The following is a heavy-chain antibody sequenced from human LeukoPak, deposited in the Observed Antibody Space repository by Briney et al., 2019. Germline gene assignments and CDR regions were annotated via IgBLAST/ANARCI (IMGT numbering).Heavy chain of an antibody. CDR1: GFTFSSYA. D-gene: IGHD1-26*01. V-gene: IGHV3-23*01. CDR3: AKDSGVGWELLLYYFDY. J-gene: IGHJ4*02. Sequence: QTGGSLRLSCAASGFTFSSYAMSWVRQAPGKGLEWVSAISGSGGSTYYADSVKGRFTISRDNSKNTLYLQMNSLRAEDTAVYYCAKDSGVGWELLLYYFDYWGQGTLVTVSS. CDR2: ISGSGGST.